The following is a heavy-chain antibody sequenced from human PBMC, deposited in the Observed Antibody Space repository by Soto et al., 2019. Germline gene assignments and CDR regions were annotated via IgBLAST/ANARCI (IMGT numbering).Heavy chain of an antibody. Sequence: PSQTLSLTCAISGDSASSNSAAWNWIRQSPSRGLEWLGRTYYRSKWYNDYAVSVKSRITINPDTSKKQFSLQLNSVTPEDTAVYYCARVFYGSGKQGVYNWFDPWGQGTFVTVFS. J-gene: IGHJ5*02. CDR1: GDSASSNSAA. D-gene: IGHD3-10*01. CDR2: TYYRSKWYN. V-gene: IGHV6-1*01. CDR3: ARVFYGSGKQGVYNWFDP.